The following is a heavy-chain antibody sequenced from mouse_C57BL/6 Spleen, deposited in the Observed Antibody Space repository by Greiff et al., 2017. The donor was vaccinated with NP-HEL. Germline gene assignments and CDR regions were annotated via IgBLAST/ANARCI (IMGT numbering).Heavy chain of an antibody. V-gene: IGHV3-6*01. CDR3: ARGGGWDY. J-gene: IGHJ4*01. Sequence: DVKLQESGPGLVKPSQSLSLTCSVTGYSITSGYYWNWIRQFPGNKLEWMGYISYDGSNNYNPSLKNRISITRDTSKNQFFLKLNSVTTEDTATYYCARGGGWDYWGQRTSVTVSS. CDR1: GYSITSGYY. D-gene: IGHD3-3*01. CDR2: ISYDGSN.